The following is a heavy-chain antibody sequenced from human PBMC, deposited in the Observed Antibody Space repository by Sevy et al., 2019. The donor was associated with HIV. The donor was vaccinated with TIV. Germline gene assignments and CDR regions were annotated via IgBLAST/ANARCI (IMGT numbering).Heavy chain of an antibody. Sequence: GGSLRLSCAASGFTFSSYDVHWVRQATGKGLEWVSAIGTAGDTYYPGSVKGRFTISRENAKNSLYLQMNSLRAGDTAVYYCARGEGSPGNFDYWGQGTLVTVSS. J-gene: IGHJ4*02. CDR2: IGTAGDT. V-gene: IGHV3-13*01. CDR1: GFTFSSYD. D-gene: IGHD6-13*01. CDR3: ARGEGSPGNFDY.